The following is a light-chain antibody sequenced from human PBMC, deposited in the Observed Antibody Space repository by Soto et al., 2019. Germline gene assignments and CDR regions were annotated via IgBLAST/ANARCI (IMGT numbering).Light chain of an antibody. J-gene: IGLJ3*02. CDR2: DAS. CDR1: TGAVTSGHF. V-gene: IGLV7-46*01. CDR3: LLFYSGARV. Sequence: QSVVTQEPSLTVSPGGTVTLTCGSSTGAVTSGHFPYWFQQKPGQAPRTLIYDASDKHSSTPARFSGSLVGGKAALTLWGAQPDDEAEYYYLLFYSGARVFGGGTKVTVL.